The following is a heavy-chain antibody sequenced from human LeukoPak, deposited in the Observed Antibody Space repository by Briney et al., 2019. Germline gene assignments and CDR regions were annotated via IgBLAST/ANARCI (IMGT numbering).Heavy chain of an antibody. Sequence: ASVKVSCKASGYTFTSYAMHWVRQAPGQRLEWMGWINAGNGNTKYSQKFQGRVTITRDTSASTAYMELSSLRSEDTAMYYCARTYSGSYGGFDYWGQGTLVTVSS. CDR2: INAGNGNT. J-gene: IGHJ4*02. CDR3: ARTYSGSYGGFDY. V-gene: IGHV1-3*01. D-gene: IGHD1-26*01. CDR1: GYTFTSYA.